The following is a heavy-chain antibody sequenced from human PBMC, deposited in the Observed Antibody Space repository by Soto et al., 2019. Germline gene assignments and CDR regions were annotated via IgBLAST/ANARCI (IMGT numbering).Heavy chain of an antibody. CDR2: IKQDGGEK. Sequence: GRSLRLSCSASGFTLGTYWMTWIRQAPGRGLEWVANIKQDGGEKYYVDSVKGRFTISRDNAKNSLYLQMNSLRAEDTAMYYCARGCTSTTCSGWFDPWGRGTLVTVSS. D-gene: IGHD2-2*01. CDR1: GFTLGTYW. V-gene: IGHV3-7*03. J-gene: IGHJ5*02. CDR3: ARGCTSTTCSGWFDP.